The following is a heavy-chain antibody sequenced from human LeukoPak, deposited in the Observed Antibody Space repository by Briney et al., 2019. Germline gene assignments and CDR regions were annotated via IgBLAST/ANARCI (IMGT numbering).Heavy chain of an antibody. CDR2: IYYSGST. CDR3: ARAGDYGINFDY. CDR1: GGSINSYY. V-gene: IGHV4-59*01. D-gene: IGHD4-17*01. Sequence: SETLSLTCAVSGGSINSYYWGWIRQPPRKGLGWIGYIYYSGSTNYNPSLKSRVTISVDTSKNQFSLKLSSVTAADTAVYYCARAGDYGINFDYWGQGTLVTVSS. J-gene: IGHJ4*02.